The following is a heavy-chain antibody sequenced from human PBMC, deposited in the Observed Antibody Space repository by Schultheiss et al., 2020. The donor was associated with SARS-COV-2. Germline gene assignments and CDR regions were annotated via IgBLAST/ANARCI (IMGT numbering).Heavy chain of an antibody. CDR2: IHYSGYS. Sequence: SETLSLTCTVSGASIRSDFWSWIRQPPGRGPEWIGYIHYSGYSTYNPSLKSRVTISVDTSKNQFSLKLSSVTAADTAVYYCARVQKLMITFGGAKDYYGMDVWGQGTTVTVSS. D-gene: IGHD3-16*01. CDR3: ARVQKLMITFGGAKDYYGMDV. CDR1: GASIRSDF. J-gene: IGHJ6*02. V-gene: IGHV4-59*12.